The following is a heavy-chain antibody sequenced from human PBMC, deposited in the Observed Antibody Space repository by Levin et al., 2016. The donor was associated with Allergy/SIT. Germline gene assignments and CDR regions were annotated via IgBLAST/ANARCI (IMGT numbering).Heavy chain of an antibody. D-gene: IGHD3-10*01. J-gene: IGHJ6*02. CDR2: SSGSGDST. CDR3: AKCPVSFGSGSHGSAVYYYYGMDV. Sequence: WIRQPPGKGLEWVSASSGSGDSTYYADSVKGRFTISRDNSKNTLYLQMNSLRAEDTAVYYCAKCPVSFGSGSHGSAVYYYYGMDVWGQGTTVTVSS. V-gene: IGHV3-23*01.